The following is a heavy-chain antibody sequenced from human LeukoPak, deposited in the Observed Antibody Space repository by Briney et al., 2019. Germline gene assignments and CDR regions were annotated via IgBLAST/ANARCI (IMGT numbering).Heavy chain of an antibody. CDR1: GFTFCSYA. CDR3: AKYGPQDSGSSHFDY. Sequence: GGSLRLSCAASGFTFCSYAMSWVRQAPGKGLEWVSAIRDSGSSTHYADSVKGRFTTSRDNSKNTLFLQMNSLRAEDTAIYYCAKYGPQDSGSSHFDYWGQGALVTVSS. CDR2: IRDSGSST. V-gene: IGHV3-23*01. J-gene: IGHJ4*02. D-gene: IGHD1-26*01.